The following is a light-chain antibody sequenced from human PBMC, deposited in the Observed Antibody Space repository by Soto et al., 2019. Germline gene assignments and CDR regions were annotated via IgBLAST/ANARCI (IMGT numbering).Light chain of an antibody. J-gene: IGKJ4*01. V-gene: IGKV1-12*01. CDR1: QDISSW. Sequence: DIQMTQSPSSVSASVGDRVTIACRASQDISSWLAWYQQKPGKVPKLLMYAASTLQGGVPSRFSGSGSGTEFTLTISSLQPEDFATYYCQQTNSFPRTFGGGTKVEMK. CDR2: AAS. CDR3: QQTNSFPRT.